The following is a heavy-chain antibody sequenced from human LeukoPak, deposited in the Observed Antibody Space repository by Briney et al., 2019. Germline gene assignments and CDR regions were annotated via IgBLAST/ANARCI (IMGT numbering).Heavy chain of an antibody. V-gene: IGHV4-59*01. CDR1: GGSINSYY. Sequence: PSETLSLTCTVSGGSINSYYWNWIRQSPGKGLEWIGYIYYSGTTNYNPSLKSRVTISVDTSKTQFSLKLTSVTTADTAVYYCARAPYSSGWSSLWGQGTLVTVSS. CDR3: ARAPYSSGWSSL. CDR2: IYYSGTT. D-gene: IGHD6-19*01. J-gene: IGHJ4*02.